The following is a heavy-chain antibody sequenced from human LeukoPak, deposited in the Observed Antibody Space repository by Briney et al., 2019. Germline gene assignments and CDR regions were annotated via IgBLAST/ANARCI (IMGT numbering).Heavy chain of an antibody. V-gene: IGHV1-2*02. CDR3: ARVYSNYAGVYPFDY. Sequence: GASVKVSCKASGYTFTDYYMHWARQAPGQGLEWMGWINPNSGGTNYAQKFQGRVTMTRDTSISTAYMELSRLRSDDTAVYYCARVYSNYAGVYPFDYWGQGTLVTVSS. J-gene: IGHJ4*02. CDR1: GYTFTDYY. D-gene: IGHD4-11*01. CDR2: INPNSGGT.